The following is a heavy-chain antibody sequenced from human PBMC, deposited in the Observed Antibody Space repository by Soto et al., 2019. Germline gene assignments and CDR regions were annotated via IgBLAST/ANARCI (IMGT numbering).Heavy chain of an antibody. J-gene: IGHJ3*02. D-gene: IGHD2-8*01. CDR1: GFTFSDHY. V-gene: IGHV3-72*01. CDR3: TRVRIYADESGRTFDI. Sequence: PGGSLRLSCAASGFTFSDHYMDWVRQAPGKGLEWVGRIRNKANSYSTQYAASVKGRFTISRDDSKTSLSLQMNSLKTEDTAVYYCTRVRIYADESGRTFDIWGQGTVVTVSS. CDR2: IRNKANSYST.